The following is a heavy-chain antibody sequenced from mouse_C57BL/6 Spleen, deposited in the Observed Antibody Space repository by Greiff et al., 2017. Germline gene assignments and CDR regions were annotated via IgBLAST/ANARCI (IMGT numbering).Heavy chain of an antibody. V-gene: IGHV5-17*01. CDR2: ISSGSSAI. J-gene: IGHJ3*01. D-gene: IGHD2-2*01. Sequence: EVQGVESGGGLVKPGGSLKLSCAASGFTFSDYGMHWVRQAPEKGLEWVAYISSGSSAIYYADTVKGRFTISRDNAKNTLFLQMTSLRSEDTAMYYCARSGYDEGFAYWGQGTLVTVSA. CDR3: ARSGYDEGFAY. CDR1: GFTFSDYG.